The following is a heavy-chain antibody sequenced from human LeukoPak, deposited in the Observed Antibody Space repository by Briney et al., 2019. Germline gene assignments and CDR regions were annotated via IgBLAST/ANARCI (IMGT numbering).Heavy chain of an antibody. V-gene: IGHV1-2*06. D-gene: IGHD3-22*01. CDR1: GYTFTGYY. J-gene: IGHJ4*02. CDR3: ARVVPYYYDSSGYRPYDY. Sequence: GASVKVSCKASGYTFTGYYIHWVRQAPGQGLEWMGRINPNSGGTNYAQNFQGRVTMTRDTSTSTAYMELRSLRSDDTAVYYCARVVPYYYDSSGYRPYDYWGQGTLVTVSS. CDR2: INPNSGGT.